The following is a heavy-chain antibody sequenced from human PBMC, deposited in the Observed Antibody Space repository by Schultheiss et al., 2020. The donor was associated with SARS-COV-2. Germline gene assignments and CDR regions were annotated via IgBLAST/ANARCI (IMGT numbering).Heavy chain of an antibody. CDR2: INPHTGGT. J-gene: IGHJ6*03. Sequence: ASVKVSCKASGYTFTGYYMHWVRQAPGQGLEWMGWINPHTGGTNYAQKFQGRVTMTRDTSISTGYMELSRLRSDDTAVYYCARDGGVSSSFYYYYYMDVWGKGTTVTVSS. CDR1: GYTFTGYY. CDR3: ARDGGVSSSFYYYYYMDV. D-gene: IGHD6-6*01. V-gene: IGHV1-2*02.